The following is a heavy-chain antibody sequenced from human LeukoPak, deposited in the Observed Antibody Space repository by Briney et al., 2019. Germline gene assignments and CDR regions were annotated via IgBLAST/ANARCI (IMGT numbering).Heavy chain of an antibody. Sequence: GGSLRLSCTVSGIIFSSYGMHWVRQAPGKGLEWVAFIRYDGSHKYYADSVKGRFTISRDNSKNTLYLQTNSLTAEDTAVYYCAQKYSSGWYDQGFDYWGQGTLSPSPQ. J-gene: IGHJ4*02. CDR3: AQKYSSGWYDQGFDY. CDR2: IRYDGSHK. CDR1: GIIFSSYG. V-gene: IGHV3-30*02. D-gene: IGHD6-19*01.